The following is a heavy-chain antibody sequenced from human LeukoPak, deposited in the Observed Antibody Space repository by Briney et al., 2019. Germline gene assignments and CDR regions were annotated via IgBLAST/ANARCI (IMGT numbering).Heavy chain of an antibody. V-gene: IGHV1-18*04. Sequence: GESLKISCKGSGYTFTTSWIGWVRQAPGQGLEWMGWISAYNGNTNYAQKLQGRVTMTTDTSTSTAYMELRSLRSDDTAVYYCARDHRYSSGWYDYWGQGTLVTVSS. CDR1: GYTFTTSW. CDR2: ISAYNGNT. D-gene: IGHD6-19*01. CDR3: ARDHRYSSGWYDY. J-gene: IGHJ4*02.